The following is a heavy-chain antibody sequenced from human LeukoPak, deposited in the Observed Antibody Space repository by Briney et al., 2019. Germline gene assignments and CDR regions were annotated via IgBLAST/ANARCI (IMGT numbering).Heavy chain of an antibody. Sequence: SETLSLTCTVSGGSISSSSYYWGWIRQPPGKGLEWIGSIYYSGSTYYNPSLKSRVTISVDTSKNQFSLKLSSVTAADTAVYYCARRLAWSGYYIDYWGQGTLVTVPS. CDR2: IYYSGST. D-gene: IGHD3-3*01. CDR1: GGSISSSSYY. J-gene: IGHJ4*02. V-gene: IGHV4-39*01. CDR3: ARRLAWSGYYIDY.